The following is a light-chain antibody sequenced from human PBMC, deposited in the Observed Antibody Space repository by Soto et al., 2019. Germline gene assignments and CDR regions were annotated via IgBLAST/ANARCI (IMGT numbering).Light chain of an antibody. V-gene: IGLV1-47*01. CDR2: NNN. CDR3: AAWDDNLSGWV. CDR1: SSNIGSNY. Sequence: QSVLTQPPSASGTPGQRVTISCSGSSSNIGSNYVYWYHQLPGTAPKLLIYNNNQRPSGVPDRFSGSKSGTSASLAISGLRSEDEADYYCAAWDDNLSGWVFGGGTQLTVL. J-gene: IGLJ3*02.